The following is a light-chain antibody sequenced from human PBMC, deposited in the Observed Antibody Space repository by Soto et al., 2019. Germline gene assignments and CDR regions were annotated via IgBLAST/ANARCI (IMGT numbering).Light chain of an antibody. CDR1: QSFSSSY. Sequence: EIVLTQSPGTLSLSPGERATLSCRASQSFSSSYLAWYQQKPGQAPRLLIYGASSRATVIPDRFSGSGSGTDFTLAISRLEPEYFAVSYCQQYGTSITFGQGTRLEI. J-gene: IGKJ5*01. CDR3: QQYGTSIT. CDR2: GAS. V-gene: IGKV3-20*01.